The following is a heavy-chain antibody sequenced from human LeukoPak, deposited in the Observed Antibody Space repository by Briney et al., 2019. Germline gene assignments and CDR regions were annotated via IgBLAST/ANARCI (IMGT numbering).Heavy chain of an antibody. Sequence: SVKASCKASGGTFSSYAISWVRQAPGQGFEWMGGIIPIFGTANYAQKFQGRVTITADESTSTAYMELSSLRSEDTAVYYCARVSYGDYYYYYGMDVWGQGTTVTVSS. J-gene: IGHJ6*02. CDR3: ARVSYGDYYYYYGMDV. CDR2: IIPIFGTA. CDR1: GGTFSSYA. D-gene: IGHD4-17*01. V-gene: IGHV1-69*13.